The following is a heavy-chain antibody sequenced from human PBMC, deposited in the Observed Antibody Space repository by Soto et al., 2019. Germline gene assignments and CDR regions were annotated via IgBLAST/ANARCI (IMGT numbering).Heavy chain of an antibody. Sequence: PSETLSLTCAVYGGSFSGYYWSWIRQPPGKGLEWIGEINHSGSTNYNPSLKSRVTISVDTSKNQFSLKLSSVTAADTAVYYCARHPWNGRLAIDYWGQGTLVTVSS. D-gene: IGHD3-3*01. J-gene: IGHJ4*02. CDR2: INHSGST. CDR3: ARHPWNGRLAIDY. V-gene: IGHV4-34*01. CDR1: GGSFSGYY.